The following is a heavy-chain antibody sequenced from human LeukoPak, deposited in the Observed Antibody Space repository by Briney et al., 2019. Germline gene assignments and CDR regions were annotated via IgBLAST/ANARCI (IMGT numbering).Heavy chain of an antibody. J-gene: IGHJ4*01. D-gene: IGHD2-15*01. CDR2: TRNKANSYTT. CDR1: GFTFSDRY. V-gene: IGHV3-72*01. CDR3: ARETEGVALFDY. Sequence: GGSLRLSCAASGFTFSDRYMDWVRQAPGKGLEWVGRTRNKANSYTTEYAASVKGSFTISRDDSKNSLYLQMNSLKTEDTAVYYCARETEGVALFDYWGQEPWSPSPQ.